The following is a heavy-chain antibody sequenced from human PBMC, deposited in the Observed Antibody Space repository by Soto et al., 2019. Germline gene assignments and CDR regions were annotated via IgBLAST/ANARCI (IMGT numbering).Heavy chain of an antibody. CDR3: AREGDGYNPPTFDY. D-gene: IGHD5-12*01. V-gene: IGHV4-39*02. J-gene: IGHJ4*02. CDR1: GGSISGSTYY. CDR2: IYYSGST. Sequence: PSETLSLTCTVSGGSISGSTYYWGWIRQPPGKGLEWIGSIYYSGSTYYSPSLKSRLTISVDTSKNQFSLKLSSVTAADTAVYYCAREGDGYNPPTFDYWGPGTLVTVSS.